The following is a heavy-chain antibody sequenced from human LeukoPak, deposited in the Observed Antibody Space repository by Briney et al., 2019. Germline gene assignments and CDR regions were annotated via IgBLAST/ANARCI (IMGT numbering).Heavy chain of an antibody. V-gene: IGHV1-2*02. CDR1: GYTFTGYY. CDR2: INPNSGGT. CDR3: LFRKIAAAGREFDY. J-gene: IGHJ4*02. Sequence: GASVKVSCKASGYTFTGYYMHWVRQAPGQGLEWMGWINPNSGGTNYAQKFQGRVTMTRDTSISTAYMELSRLRSDDTAVYYCLFRKIAAAGREFDYWSQGTLVTVSS. D-gene: IGHD6-13*01.